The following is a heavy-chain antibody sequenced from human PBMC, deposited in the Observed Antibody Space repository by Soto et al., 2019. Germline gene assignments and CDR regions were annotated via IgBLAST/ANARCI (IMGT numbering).Heavy chain of an antibody. CDR2: IISGGTRV. CDR3: ARERTSKGGMDI. V-gene: IGHV3-74*01. CDR1: GFTFSSDW. J-gene: IGHJ6*02. Sequence: EVQLVESGGGLVQPGGSLRLSCAASGFTFSSDWMNWVRQSPGKGLEWVSRIISGGTRVSYADSVKGRFIITRDNAKNTLELEMHRLTADDTAVYYCARERTSKGGMDIWGQGTTVTVSS.